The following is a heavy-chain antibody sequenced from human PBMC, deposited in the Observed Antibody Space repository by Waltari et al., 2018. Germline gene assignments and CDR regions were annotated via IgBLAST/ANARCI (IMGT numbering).Heavy chain of an antibody. V-gene: IGHV3-30*02. J-gene: IGHJ6*03. Sequence: QVQLVESGGGVVQPGGSLRLSCAASGFTFSSYGMHWVGQAPGKGLEWVAFIRYDGSNKYYADSVKGRFTISRDNSKNTLYLQMNSLRAEDTAVYYCAKDGPSLSDDYGDYANYYYYMDVWGKGTTVTVSS. CDR1: GFTFSSYG. CDR2: IRYDGSNK. D-gene: IGHD4-17*01. CDR3: AKDGPSLSDDYGDYANYYYYMDV.